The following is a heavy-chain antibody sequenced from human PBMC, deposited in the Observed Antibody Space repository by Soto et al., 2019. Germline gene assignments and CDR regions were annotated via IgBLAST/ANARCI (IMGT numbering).Heavy chain of an antibody. V-gene: IGHV1-69*08. D-gene: IGHD4-17*01. CDR1: GGTFSSYT. J-gene: IGHJ3*02. CDR3: ARDPGYGDYLDAFDI. CDR2: IIPILGIA. Sequence: QVQLVQSGAEVKKPGSSVKVSCKASGGTFSSYTISWVRQAPGQGLEWMGRIIPILGIANYAQKFQGRVTITADKSTSTAYMELSSLRSEDTAVYYCARDPGYGDYLDAFDIWGQGTMVTVSS.